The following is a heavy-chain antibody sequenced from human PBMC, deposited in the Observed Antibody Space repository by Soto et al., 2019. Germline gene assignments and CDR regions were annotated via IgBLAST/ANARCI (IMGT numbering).Heavy chain of an antibody. CDR3: ARDVVVITTLYYYYCGMDV. J-gene: IGHJ6*02. D-gene: IGHD3-22*01. V-gene: IGHV4-34*01. CDR2: INHSGST. CDR1: GGSFSGYY. Sequence: SETLSLTCAVYGGSFSGYYWSWIRQPPGKGLEWIGEINHSGSTNYNPSLKSRVTISVDTSKNQFSLKLSSVTAADTAVYYCARDVVVITTLYYYYCGMDVWGQGTTVTVSS.